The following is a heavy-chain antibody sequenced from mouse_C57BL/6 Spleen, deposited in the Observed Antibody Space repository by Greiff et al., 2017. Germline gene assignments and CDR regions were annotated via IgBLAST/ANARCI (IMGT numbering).Heavy chain of an antibody. V-gene: IGHV5-17*01. CDR2: ISSGSSTI. CDR3: ARNWDPVYYFDY. CDR1: GFTFSDYG. Sequence: EVKVVESGGGLVKPGGSLKLSCAASGFTFSDYGMHWVRQAPEKGLEWVAYISSGSSTIYYADTVKGRFTISRDNAKNTLFLQMTSLRSEDTAMYYCARNWDPVYYFDYWGQGTTLTVSS. D-gene: IGHD4-1*01. J-gene: IGHJ2*01.